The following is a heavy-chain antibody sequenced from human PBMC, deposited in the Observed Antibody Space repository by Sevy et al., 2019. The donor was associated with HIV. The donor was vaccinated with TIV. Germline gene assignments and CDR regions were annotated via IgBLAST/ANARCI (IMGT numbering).Heavy chain of an antibody. CDR2: IKQDESER. Sequence: GGSLRLSCAASGFSFSNYWMHWVRQAPGKGLEWVANIKQDESERYYVASVKGRFTISRDNAKNLVYLEMNSLRPDDTAIYYCAKGNSGSFDYWGQGTLVTVSS. CDR3: AKGNSGSFDY. CDR1: GFSFSNYW. J-gene: IGHJ4*02. D-gene: IGHD3-10*01. V-gene: IGHV3-7*01.